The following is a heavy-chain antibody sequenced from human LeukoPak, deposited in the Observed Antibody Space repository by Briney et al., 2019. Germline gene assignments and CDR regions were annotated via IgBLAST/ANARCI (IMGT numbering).Heavy chain of an antibody. CDR1: GYIFTNYW. J-gene: IGHJ4*02. D-gene: IGHD4-17*01. CDR2: IYPGDSDI. CDR3: ARGDYGDFRVFYTLFDY. Sequence: GESLKISCKGSGYIFTNYWIGWVRQMPGKGLEWMGIIYPGDSDIRYSPSFQGQVTISADKSINTAYLQWSSLKASDTAMYYCARGDYGDFRVFYTLFDYWGQGTLVTVSS. V-gene: IGHV5-51*01.